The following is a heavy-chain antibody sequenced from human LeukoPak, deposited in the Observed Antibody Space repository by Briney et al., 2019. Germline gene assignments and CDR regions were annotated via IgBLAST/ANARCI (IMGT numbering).Heavy chain of an antibody. CDR1: GGSISSGGSY. CDR2: ISYGGNT. V-gene: IGHV4-31*03. J-gene: IGHJ4*02. Sequence: SETLSLTCTVSGGSISSGGSYWSWIRQHPGRGLEWLGYISYGGNTYYNPSLKSRAAMSLDTSKNQFSLKLTSVTAADTAVYYCAGRSSGSTWYFDSSGQGTLVTVSP. CDR3: AGRSSGSTWYFDS. D-gene: IGHD6-6*01.